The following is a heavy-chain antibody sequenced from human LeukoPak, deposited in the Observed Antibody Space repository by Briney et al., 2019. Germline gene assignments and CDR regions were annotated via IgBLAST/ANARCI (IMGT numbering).Heavy chain of an antibody. CDR3: TRAYWIGFHFDS. V-gene: IGHV4-34*01. D-gene: IGHD3-3*01. J-gene: IGHJ4*02. Sequence: SETLSLTCAVYGGSFSGYYWSWIRQPPGKGLEWIGEINHSGSTNYNPSLKSRVTISVDTSKNQFSLKLSSVTAADTAVYYCTRAYWIGFHFDSWGQGILVSVSS. CDR2: INHSGST. CDR1: GGSFSGYY.